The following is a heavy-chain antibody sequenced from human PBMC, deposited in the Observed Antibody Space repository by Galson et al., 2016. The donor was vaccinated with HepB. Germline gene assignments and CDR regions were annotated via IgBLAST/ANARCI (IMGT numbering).Heavy chain of an antibody. D-gene: IGHD3-10*01. J-gene: IGHJ4*02. V-gene: IGHV4-59*08. Sequence: SETLSLTCSVSGGSISHYYWSWIRQPPGKGLEWIGYISDTGIPKYNPSLQSRVTFSVETSKSQFSLTLRSLTAADTAVYYCARTSRTMVRGAFMQHFVYWGPGKLVTVSS. CDR3: ARTSRTMVRGAFMQHFVY. CDR1: GGSISHYY. CDR2: ISDTGIP.